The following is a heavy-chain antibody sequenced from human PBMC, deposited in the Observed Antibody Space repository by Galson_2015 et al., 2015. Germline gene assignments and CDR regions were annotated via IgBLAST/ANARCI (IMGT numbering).Heavy chain of an antibody. V-gene: IGHV3-33*01. D-gene: IGHD2-2*01. CDR3: ARDLGIVVVPAAKGGMDV. J-gene: IGHJ6*02. CDR1: GFTFSSYG. Sequence: SLRLSCAASGFTFSSYGMHWVRQAPGKGLEWVAVIWYDGSSKYYADSVKGRFTISRDNSKNTLYLQMNSLRAEDTAVYYCARDLGIVVVPAAKGGMDVWGQGTTVTVSS. CDR2: IWYDGSSK.